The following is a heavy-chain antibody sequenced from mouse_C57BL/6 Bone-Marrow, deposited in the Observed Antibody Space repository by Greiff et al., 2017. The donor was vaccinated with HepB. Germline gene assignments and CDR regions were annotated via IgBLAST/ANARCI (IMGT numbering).Heavy chain of an antibody. Sequence: QVQLKESGAELARPGASVKLSCKASGYTFTSYGISWVKQRTGQGLEWIGEIYPRSGNTYYNEKFKGKATLTADKSSITAYMELRILTSEDSAVYFCAKNVNITTVVYWYFDVWGTGTTVTVSS. V-gene: IGHV1-81*01. CDR3: AKNVNITTVVYWYFDV. D-gene: IGHD1-1*01. J-gene: IGHJ1*03. CDR1: GYTFTSYG. CDR2: IYPRSGNT.